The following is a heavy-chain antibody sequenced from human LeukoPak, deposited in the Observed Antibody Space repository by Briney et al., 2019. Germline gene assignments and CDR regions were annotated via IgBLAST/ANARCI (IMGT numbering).Heavy chain of an antibody. CDR3: ARGGYYGDNGPFDY. CDR1: GFTFSDYA. J-gene: IGHJ4*02. CDR2: IWYDGSNK. Sequence: GGSLRLSCAASGFTFSDYAMDWVRQAPGKGLEWVGSIWYDGSNKYYADSVKGRFTISRDNSKNTLNLQMNSLRAEDTAVYYCARGGYYGDNGPFDYWGQGTLVTVSS. V-gene: IGHV3-33*08. D-gene: IGHD4-17*01.